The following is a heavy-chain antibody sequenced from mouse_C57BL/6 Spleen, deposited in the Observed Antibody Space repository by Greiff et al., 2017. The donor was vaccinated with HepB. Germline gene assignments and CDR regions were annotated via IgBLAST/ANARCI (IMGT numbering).Heavy chain of an antibody. Sequence: VQLQQPGAELVRPGASVKLSCKASGYTFTSYWMHWVKQRPGQGLEWIGVIDPSDSYTNYNQKFKGKATLTVDTSSSTAYMQLSSLTSEDSAVYYCARKTVAPSYYFDYWGQGTTLTVSS. CDR3: ARKTVAPSYYFDY. CDR1: GYTFTSYW. J-gene: IGHJ2*01. D-gene: IGHD1-1*01. CDR2: IDPSDSYT. V-gene: IGHV1-59*01.